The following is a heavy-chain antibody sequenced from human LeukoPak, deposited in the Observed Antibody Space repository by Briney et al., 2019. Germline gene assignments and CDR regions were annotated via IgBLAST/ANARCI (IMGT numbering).Heavy chain of an antibody. CDR1: GFTVSRSY. CDR3: ARGRGYSQSNWVDP. CDR2: IYSGGTT. V-gene: IGHV3-53*01. Sequence: TRGSLRLSCAASGFTVSRSYMIWARQAPGKGLEWVSVIYSGGTTYYADSVKGRFTISRDNSKNTLYLQMNSLRAEDTAVYYCARGRGYSQSNWVDPWGQGTMVTVSA. J-gene: IGHJ5*02. D-gene: IGHD5-18*01.